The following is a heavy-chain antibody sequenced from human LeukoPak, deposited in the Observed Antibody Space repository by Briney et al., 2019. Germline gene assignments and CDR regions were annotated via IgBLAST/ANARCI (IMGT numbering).Heavy chain of an antibody. CDR1: GGTFSSYA. J-gene: IGHJ4*02. CDR2: IIPIFGTA. Sequence: GASVKVSCKASGGTFSSYAISWVRQAPGQGLEWMGGIIPIFGTANYAQKFQGRVTITADESTSTAYMELSGLRSEDTAVYYCARTVTGTTNLIDYWGQGTLVTVSS. CDR3: ARTVTGTTNLIDY. V-gene: IGHV1-69*13. D-gene: IGHD1-7*01.